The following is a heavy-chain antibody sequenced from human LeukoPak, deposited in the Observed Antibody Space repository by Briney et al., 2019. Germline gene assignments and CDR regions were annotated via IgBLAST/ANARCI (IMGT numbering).Heavy chain of an antibody. V-gene: IGHV3-20*04. D-gene: IGHD3-10*01. J-gene: IGHJ6*02. CDR1: GFTFDDYG. CDR3: ASHGVWFGELSSYCYYGMDV. Sequence: PGGSLRLSCAASGFTFDDYGMSWVRQAPGKGLEWVSGINWNGGSTGYADSVKGRFTISRDNAKNSLYLQMNSLRAEDTALYYCASHGVWFGELSSYCYYGMDVWGQGTTVTVSS. CDR2: INWNGGST.